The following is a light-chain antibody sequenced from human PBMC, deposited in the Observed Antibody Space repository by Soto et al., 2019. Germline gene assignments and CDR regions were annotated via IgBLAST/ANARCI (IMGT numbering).Light chain of an antibody. CDR3: CSYAGSTTRVQ. CDR1: SSDVDTYKY. CDR2: EVS. V-gene: IGLV2-14*01. J-gene: IGLJ2*01. Sequence: QSALPQPASVSGSPGQSITISCTGTSSDVDTYKYVSWYQQHPGKAPKLMIYEVSYRPSGVSDRFSGSKSGNTASLTISGLQAEDEADYYCCSYAGSTTRVQFGGGTKVTVL.